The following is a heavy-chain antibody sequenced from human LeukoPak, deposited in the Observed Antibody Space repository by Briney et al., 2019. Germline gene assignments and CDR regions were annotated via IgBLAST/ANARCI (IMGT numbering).Heavy chain of an antibody. CDR2: ITSDGRTT. D-gene: IGHD3-3*01. CDR3: ATGVKSAYEY. Sequence: GGSLRLSCEGSGFTFSRLWMHWVRQAPGKGLSWVSVITSDGRTTTYADSVKGRLTISRDNAKNMLYLQMSSVRAEDTAVYFCATGVKSAYEYWGQGTLVTVSS. CDR1: GFTFSRLW. J-gene: IGHJ4*02. V-gene: IGHV3-74*01.